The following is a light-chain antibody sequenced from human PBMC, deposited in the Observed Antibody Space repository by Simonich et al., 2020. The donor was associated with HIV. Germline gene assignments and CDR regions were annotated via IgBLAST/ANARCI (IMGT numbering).Light chain of an antibody. CDR3: CSYAGSSTSHVV. CDR2: EGS. V-gene: IGLV2-23*01. J-gene: IGLJ2*01. Sequence: QSALTQPPSASGSPGQSITISCTGTSSDVGSYNLVSWYQQHPGKAPKLMIYEGSKVPSGVSNRFSGSKSGNTASLTISGLQAEDEADYYCCSYAGSSTSHVVFGGGTKLTVL. CDR1: SSDVGSYNL.